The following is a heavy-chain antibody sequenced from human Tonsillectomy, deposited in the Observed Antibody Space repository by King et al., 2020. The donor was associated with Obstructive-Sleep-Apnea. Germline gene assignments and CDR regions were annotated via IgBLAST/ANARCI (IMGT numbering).Heavy chain of an antibody. J-gene: IGHJ4*02. CDR1: EFTFSNYW. Sequence: QLVQSGGGLVQPGGSLRLSCAASEFTFSNYWMCWVRQAPGKGLEWVANINQDESEKYYVDSVKGRFTISRDNAKNSLFLQMNSLRVEDTAIYYCVRQRAKLWGQGTLVTVSS. V-gene: IGHV3-7*01. CDR3: VRQRAKL. CDR2: INQDESEK.